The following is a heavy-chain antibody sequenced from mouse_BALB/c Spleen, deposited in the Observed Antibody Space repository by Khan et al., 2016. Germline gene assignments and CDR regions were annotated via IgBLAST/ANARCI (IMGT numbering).Heavy chain of an antibody. Sequence: EVQLQESGPGLVKPSQSLSLTCTVTGYSITSDYAWNWIRQFPGNKLEWMGYISDSGSTSYNPSLKSRISITRDTSKNQFFLQLNSVTTEDTATYYCARNGNRYERTWFAYWGQGTLVTVSA. J-gene: IGHJ3*01. D-gene: IGHD2-14*01. CDR1: GYSITSDYA. V-gene: IGHV3-2*02. CDR3: ARNGNRYERTWFAY. CDR2: ISDSGST.